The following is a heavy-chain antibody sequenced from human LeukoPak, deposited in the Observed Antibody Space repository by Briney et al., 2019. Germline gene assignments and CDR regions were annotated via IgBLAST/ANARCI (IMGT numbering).Heavy chain of an antibody. CDR3: ARGITMVRGHHGFDY. J-gene: IGHJ4*02. CDR2: IYYSGST. CDR1: GGSISSSSYY. V-gene: IGHV4-39*07. D-gene: IGHD3-10*01. Sequence: SETLSLTCTVSGGSISSSSYYWGWIRQPPGKGLEWIGSIYYSGSTYYNPSLKSRVTISVDTSKNQFSLKLSSVTAADTAVYYCARGITMVRGHHGFDYWGQGTLVTVSS.